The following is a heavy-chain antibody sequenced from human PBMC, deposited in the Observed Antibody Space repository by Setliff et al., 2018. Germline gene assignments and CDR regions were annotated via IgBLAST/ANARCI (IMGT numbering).Heavy chain of an antibody. J-gene: IGHJ5*02. D-gene: IGHD3-22*01. CDR2: INHGGDT. Sequence: SETLSLTCVVSGYSITNGYYWGWIRQPPGKGLEWIGSINHGGDTSYNPSLQSRVAISVDTSKNQFSLRLSSVTAADTAVYYCVRRTYYYDTSPMGWFDPWGQGILVTVSS. V-gene: IGHV4-38-2*01. CDR3: VRRTYYYDTSPMGWFDP. CDR1: GYSITNGYY.